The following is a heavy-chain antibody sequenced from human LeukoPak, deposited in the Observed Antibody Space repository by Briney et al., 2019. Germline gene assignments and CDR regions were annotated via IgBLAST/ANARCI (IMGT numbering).Heavy chain of an antibody. J-gene: IGHJ3*02. CDR3: ARGGRVDAFDI. CDR1: GLTFSSYS. CDR2: ISSSSSYI. Sequence: GGSLRLSCAASGLTFSSYSMNWVRQAPGKGLEWVSSISSSSSYIYYADSVKGRFTISRDNAKNSLYLQMNSLRAEDTAVYYCARGGRVDAFDIWGQGTMVTVSS. V-gene: IGHV3-21*04.